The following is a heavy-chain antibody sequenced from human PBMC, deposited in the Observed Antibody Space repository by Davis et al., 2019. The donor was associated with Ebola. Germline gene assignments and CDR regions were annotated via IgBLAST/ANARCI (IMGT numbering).Heavy chain of an antibody. D-gene: IGHD5-18*01. J-gene: IGHJ4*02. V-gene: IGHV4-34*01. CDR1: GGSISSYY. CDR3: ARDSGYSYGLDY. Sequence: GSLRLSCTVSGGSISSYYWSWIRQPPGKGLEWIGEINHSGSTNYNPSLKSRVTISVDTSKNQFSLKLSSVTAADTAVYYCARDSGYSYGLDYWGQGTLVTVSS. CDR2: INHSGST.